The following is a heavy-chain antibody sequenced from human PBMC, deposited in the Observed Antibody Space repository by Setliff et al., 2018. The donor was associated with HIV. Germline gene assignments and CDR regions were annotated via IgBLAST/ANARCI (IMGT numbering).Heavy chain of an antibody. D-gene: IGHD3-22*01. J-gene: IGHJ6*03. CDR3: ARAIDYSDVVYFHYMDV. Sequence: SETLSLTCAVSGSSISSGYYWGWIRQPPGKGLEWIGTIYHSGSTYYNPSLKSRVTFSVDKSKNQFSLKLTSVNAADTAVYYCARAIDYSDVVYFHYMDVWGKGITVTVSS. V-gene: IGHV4-38-2*01. CDR1: GSSISSGYY. CDR2: IYHSGST.